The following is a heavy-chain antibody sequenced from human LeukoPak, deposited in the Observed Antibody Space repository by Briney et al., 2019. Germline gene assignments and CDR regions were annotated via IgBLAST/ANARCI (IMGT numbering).Heavy chain of an antibody. V-gene: IGHV1-2*02. D-gene: IGHD6-13*01. J-gene: IGHJ5*02. CDR3: ARDRRLAAAGGRNNWFDP. Sequence: ASVKVSCKASGYTFTGYYMHWVRQAPGQGLEWMGWINPNSGGTNYAQKFQGRVTMTRDTSISTAYMELSRLRSDDTAVYYCARDRRLAAAGGRNNWFDPWGQGTLVTVSS. CDR1: GYTFTGYY. CDR2: INPNSGGT.